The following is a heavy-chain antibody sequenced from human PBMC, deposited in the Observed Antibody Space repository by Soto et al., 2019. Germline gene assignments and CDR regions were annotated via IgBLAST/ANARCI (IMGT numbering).Heavy chain of an antibody. V-gene: IGHV3-13*01. Sequence: EVQLVESGGGLVQPGGSLRLSCAASRFTFSSYDMHWVRQVAGKGLEWVSAIGVAGDTYYPDSVKGRFTISRENAKNSLYLQMNSLSAEDTAVYYCASGGWGSSWYEGGSRIDYWGQGTLVTVSS. CDR2: IGVAGDT. J-gene: IGHJ4*02. CDR1: RFTFSSYD. CDR3: ASGGWGSSWYEGGSRIDY. D-gene: IGHD6-13*01.